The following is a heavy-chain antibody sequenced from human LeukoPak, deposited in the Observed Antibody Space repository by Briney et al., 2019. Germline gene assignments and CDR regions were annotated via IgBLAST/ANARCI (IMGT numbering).Heavy chain of an antibody. J-gene: IGHJ4*02. CDR1: GFTFSLYW. Sequence: GGSLRLSCAASGFTFSLYWMNWVRRAPGKGLEWVAVISYDGRNKHYPDSVKGRFTISRDISTDTLWLQMDSLRTEDTAVYYCAKGPLRGTAAAIDYWGQGTLVTVSS. D-gene: IGHD2-2*01. CDR3: AKGPLRGTAAAIDY. V-gene: IGHV3-30*18. CDR2: ISYDGRNK.